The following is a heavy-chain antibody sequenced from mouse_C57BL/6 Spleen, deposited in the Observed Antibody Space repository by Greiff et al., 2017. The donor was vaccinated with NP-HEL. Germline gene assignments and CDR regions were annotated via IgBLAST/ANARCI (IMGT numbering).Heavy chain of an antibody. CDR1: GYTFTSYW. D-gene: IGHD2-3*01. CDR3: ARRVDGYYVAFDY. Sequence: QVQLQQPGAELVKPGASVKLSCKASGYTFTSYWMHWVKQRPGQGLEWIGMIHPNSGSTNYNETFKSQATLTVDKSSSTAYMQLSSLTSEDSAVYYCARRVDGYYVAFDYWGQGTTLTVSS. CDR2: IHPNSGST. V-gene: IGHV1-64*01. J-gene: IGHJ2*01.